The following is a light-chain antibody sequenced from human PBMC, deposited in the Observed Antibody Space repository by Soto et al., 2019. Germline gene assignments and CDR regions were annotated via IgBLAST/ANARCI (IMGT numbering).Light chain of an antibody. CDR2: KAS. V-gene: IGKV1-5*03. CDR1: QTINRW. J-gene: IGKJ1*01. CDR3: QHWS. Sequence: DIQMTQSPSTLSASVGDRVTITCRASQTINRWLAWYQQKPGEVPKLLIYKASVLESGVPSRFSGSGSGTGFTLTISRLQPEDVATYYXQHWSFGQGT.